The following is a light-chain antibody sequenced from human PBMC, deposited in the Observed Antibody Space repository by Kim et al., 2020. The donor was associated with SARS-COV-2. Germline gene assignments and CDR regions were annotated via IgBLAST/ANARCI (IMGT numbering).Light chain of an antibody. J-gene: IGLJ3*02. V-gene: IGLV1-51*01. Sequence: QSVLTQPPSVAAAPGQKVNISCSGSSSNIGIHYVSWYQQLPGTAPKLLIYVNTNRPSGIPDRFSGSNSGTSATLVITGLQTGDEADYYCGTWDSSLSAWVFGGGTQLTVL. CDR2: VNT. CDR1: SSNIGIHY. CDR3: GTWDSSLSAWV.